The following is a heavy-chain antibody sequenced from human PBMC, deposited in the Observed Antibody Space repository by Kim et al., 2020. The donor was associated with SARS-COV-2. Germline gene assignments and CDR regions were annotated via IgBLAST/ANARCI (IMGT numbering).Heavy chain of an antibody. Sequence: LSLTCAASGFTFSDYYMSWIRQAPGKGLEWVSYISSSGSTIYYADSVKGRFTISRDNAKNSLYLQMNSLRAEDTAVYYCARDGGITIFGVVNPFYPPYYYGMDVWGQGTTVTVSS. CDR2: ISSSGSTI. J-gene: IGHJ6*02. D-gene: IGHD3-3*01. V-gene: IGHV3-11*01. CDR1: GFTFSDYY. CDR3: ARDGGITIFGVVNPFYPPYYYGMDV.